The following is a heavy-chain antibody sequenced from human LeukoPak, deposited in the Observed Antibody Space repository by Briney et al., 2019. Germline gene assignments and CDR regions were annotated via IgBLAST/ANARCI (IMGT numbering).Heavy chain of an antibody. J-gene: IGHJ5*02. D-gene: IGHD1-26*01. Sequence: SETLSLTCAVYGGSFSGYYWSWIRQPPGKGLEWIGEINHSGSTNYNPSLKSRVTISVDTSKNQFSLKLSSVTAADTAVYYCARVGEYSGSENWFDPWGQGTLVTVSS. CDR2: INHSGST. V-gene: IGHV4-34*01. CDR3: ARVGEYSGSENWFDP. CDR1: GGSFSGYY.